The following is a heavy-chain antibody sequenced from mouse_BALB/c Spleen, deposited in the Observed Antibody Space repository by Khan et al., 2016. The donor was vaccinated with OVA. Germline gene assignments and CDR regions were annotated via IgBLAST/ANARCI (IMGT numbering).Heavy chain of an antibody. CDR1: GYSITSGYY. CDR3: ARAYFRYDETWFAY. Sequence: EVELVESGPGLVKPAQSLSLTCSVTGYSITSGYYWNWIRQFPGNKLEWMGYMNYDGVNTYNPSLKNRISITRDTSTNQFFLKLISLTTEDTATYYCARAYFRYDETWFAYWGQGTLVTVSA. V-gene: IGHV3-6*02. D-gene: IGHD2-14*01. CDR2: MNYDGVN. J-gene: IGHJ3*01.